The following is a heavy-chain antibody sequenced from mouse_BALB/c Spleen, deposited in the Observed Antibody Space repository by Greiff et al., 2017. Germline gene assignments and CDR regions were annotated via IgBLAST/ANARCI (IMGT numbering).Heavy chain of an antibody. D-gene: IGHD4-1*02. V-gene: IGHV1S22*01. CDR1: GYTFTSYW. CDR3: TRETTGTFAY. J-gene: IGHJ3*01. Sequence: LQQPGSELVRPGASVKLSCKASGYTFTSYWMHWVKQRHGQGLEWIGNIYPGSGSTNYDEKFKSKGTLTVDTSSSTAYMHLSSLTSEDSAVYYCTRETTGTFAYWGQGTLVTVSA. CDR2: IYPGSGST.